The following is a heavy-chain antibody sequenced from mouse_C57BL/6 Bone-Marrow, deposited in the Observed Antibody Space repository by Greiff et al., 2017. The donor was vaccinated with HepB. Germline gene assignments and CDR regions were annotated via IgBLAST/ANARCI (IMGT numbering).Heavy chain of an antibody. CDR1: GFTFSSYT. CDR3: ARQGLRDYYAMDY. Sequence: EVQPVESGGGLVKPGGSLKLSCAASGFTFSSYTMSWVRQTPEKRLEWVATISGGGGNTYYPDSVKGRFTISRDNAKNTLYLQMSSLRSEDTALYYCARQGLRDYYAMDYWGQGTSVTVSS. D-gene: IGHD2-4*01. CDR2: ISGGGGNT. V-gene: IGHV5-9*01. J-gene: IGHJ4*01.